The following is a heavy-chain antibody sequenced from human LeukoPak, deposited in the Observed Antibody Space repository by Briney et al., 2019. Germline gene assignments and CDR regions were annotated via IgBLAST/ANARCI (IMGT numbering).Heavy chain of an antibody. CDR1: GGSISSSSYY. V-gene: IGHV4-39*07. CDR2: IYYSGST. CDR3: ATPSAATLSNYVPFGY. J-gene: IGHJ4*02. D-gene: IGHD4-11*01. Sequence: SETLSLTCTVSGGSISSSSYYWGWIRQPPGKGLEWIGSIYYSGSTYYNPSLKSRVTISVDTSKNQFSLKLSSVTAADTAVYYCATPSAATLSNYVPFGYWGQGTLVTVSS.